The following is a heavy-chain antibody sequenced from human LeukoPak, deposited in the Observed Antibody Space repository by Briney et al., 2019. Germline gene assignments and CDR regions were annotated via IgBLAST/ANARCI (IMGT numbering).Heavy chain of an antibody. Sequence: SETLSLTCAVSRFSISSGYYWGWIRQPPGKGLERVATIPHSGNTYFNPSLQSRLTLSIDTSQNQFSLNVTSVKAADTAMYYCTRGTLHRVTWGQGTLVIVSS. J-gene: IGHJ5*02. CDR1: RFSISSGYY. CDR2: IPHSGNT. CDR3: TRGTLHRVT. V-gene: IGHV4-38-2*01. D-gene: IGHD2-15*01.